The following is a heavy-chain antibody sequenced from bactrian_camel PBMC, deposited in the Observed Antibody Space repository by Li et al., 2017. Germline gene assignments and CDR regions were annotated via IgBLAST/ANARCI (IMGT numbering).Heavy chain of an antibody. CDR1: GFPFNRYG. CDR2: IQIGTRAE. J-gene: IGHJ4*01. D-gene: IGHD6*01. CDR3: ASANYGDSSLNY. Sequence: QLVESGGGLVQPGGSLRLSCAASGFPFNRYGMSWVHQAPGKGLEWVSSIQIGTRAEYYADSVKGRFALSKDNAKNTLYLQLNSLETDDMAMYYCASANYGDSSLNYWGQGTQVTVS. V-gene: IGHV3S11*01.